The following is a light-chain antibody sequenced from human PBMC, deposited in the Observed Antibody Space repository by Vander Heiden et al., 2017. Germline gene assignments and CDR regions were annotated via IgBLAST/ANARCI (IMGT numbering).Light chain of an antibody. Sequence: DIQTTQSPPSLSASAGDRVTITCRASQTITSYLNWYQQKPGQAPRLLIYAASSLQSGVPFRFSASGSGTHFTLTISSLQPEDFAAYYCQQNYSTPPTFGQGTKLEIK. CDR3: QQNYSTPPT. CDR1: QTITSY. J-gene: IGKJ2*01. CDR2: AAS. V-gene: IGKV1-39*01.